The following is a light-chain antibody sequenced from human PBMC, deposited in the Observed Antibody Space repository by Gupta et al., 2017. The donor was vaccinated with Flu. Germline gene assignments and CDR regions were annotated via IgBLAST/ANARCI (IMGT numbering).Light chain of an antibody. CDR2: VNN. Sequence: QSVLAQPPSASGTPGQRVALSCSGSRSNIGSNSVNWYQQVPGTAPPLLLYVNNQRRSAVPARFSCATYCASASLVTSALQSEEEADYYYSASDASINGHYVFGTGTKLTVL. CDR1: RSNIGSNS. J-gene: IGLJ1*01. CDR3: SASDASINGHYV. V-gene: IGLV1-44*01.